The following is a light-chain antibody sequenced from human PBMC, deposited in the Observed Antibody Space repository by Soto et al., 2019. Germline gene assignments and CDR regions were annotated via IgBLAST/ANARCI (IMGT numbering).Light chain of an antibody. CDR2: DVS. V-gene: IGLV2-14*01. CDR1: SSDVGGYNY. CDR3: SSYTSSSTILYV. J-gene: IGLJ1*01. Sequence: QSALTQPASVSGSPGQSITISCTGTSSDVGGYNYVSWYQQHPGTAHKLMIYDVSNRPSGVSNRFSGSKSGNTASLTISGLQAEDEADYDCSSYTSSSTILYVFGTGTKFTVL.